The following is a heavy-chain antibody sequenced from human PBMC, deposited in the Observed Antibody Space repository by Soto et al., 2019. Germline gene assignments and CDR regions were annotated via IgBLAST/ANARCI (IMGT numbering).Heavy chain of an antibody. V-gene: IGHV3-48*02. J-gene: IGHJ5*02. Sequence: EVQLVESGGGLVQPGGSLRLSCAASGFTFSSYSMNWVRQAPGKGLEWVSYISSSSSTIYYADSVKGRFTISRDNAKNSLYLQMNSMRDEDTAVYYCAXXXXXXXXXXSRFDPWGQGTLVTVSS. CDR1: GFTFSSYS. CDR2: ISSSSSTI. CDR3: AXXXXXXXXXXSRFDP.